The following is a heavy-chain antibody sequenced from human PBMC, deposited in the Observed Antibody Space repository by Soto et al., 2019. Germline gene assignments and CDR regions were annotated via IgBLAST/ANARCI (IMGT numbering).Heavy chain of an antibody. V-gene: IGHV4-34*12. J-gene: IGHJ4*02. CDR2: VFHSGST. CDR3: AKSSEFKRFFAS. CDR1: GGSFSGYY. Sequence: TSETLSLTCAVYGGSFSGYYWSWIRQPPGKGLEWIGEVFHSGSTTYNPSLEGRVTISVDKSKNQFSLDLPSVTAADTAVYHCAKSSEFKRFFASWGQAPLVTLYS. D-gene: IGHD3-16*01.